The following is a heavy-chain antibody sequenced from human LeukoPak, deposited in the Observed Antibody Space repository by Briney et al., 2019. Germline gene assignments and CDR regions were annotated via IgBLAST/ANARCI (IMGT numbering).Heavy chain of an antibody. CDR2: ISTHNANT. CDR3: ATHITAVPY. J-gene: IGHJ4*02. Sequence: ASVKVSCKASGYTFRSYGISWVRQAPGQGLEWMGCISTHNANTKYSQKHQGRVTLTTDISTRTAYMELRSLRSDDTAVYYCATHITAVPYWGQGTLVTVSS. CDR1: GYTFRSYG. V-gene: IGHV1-18*01. D-gene: IGHD6-13*01.